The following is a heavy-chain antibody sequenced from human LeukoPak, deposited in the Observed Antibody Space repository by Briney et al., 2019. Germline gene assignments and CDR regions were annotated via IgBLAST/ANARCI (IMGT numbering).Heavy chain of an antibody. CDR3: ARARITLVRRVINDAFDI. V-gene: IGHV3-20*04. CDR1: GFTFDDYG. CDR2: INWNGGST. J-gene: IGHJ3*02. D-gene: IGHD3-10*01. Sequence: GGSLRLSCAASGFTFDDYGMIWVRQAPGKGLEWVSGINWNGGSTGYTDSVKGRFTISRDNAKNSLYLQMNSLRAEDTALYYCARARITLVRRVINDAFDIWGQGTMVTVSS.